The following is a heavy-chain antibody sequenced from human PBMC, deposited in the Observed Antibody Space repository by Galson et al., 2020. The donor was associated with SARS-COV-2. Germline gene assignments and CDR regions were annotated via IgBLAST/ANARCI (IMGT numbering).Heavy chain of an antibody. J-gene: IGHJ3*02. V-gene: IGHV6-1*01. CDR1: GDSVSSNSAA. Sequence: SQTLSLTCAISGDSVSSNSAAWNCIRQSPPRGLEWLGRTYYRSQWSTDYAVSVKSRITINPDTSKNQFSLQLNSVTPEDTAIYYCAGRVAGAGSLHIWGQGTMVIVSS. CDR2: TYYRSQWST. CDR3: AGRVAGAGSLHI. D-gene: IGHD6-13*01.